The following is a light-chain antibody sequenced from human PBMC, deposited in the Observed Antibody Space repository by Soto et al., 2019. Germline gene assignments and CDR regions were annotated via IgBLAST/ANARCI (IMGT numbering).Light chain of an antibody. CDR1: SSDVGGYNY. V-gene: IGLV2-14*03. CDR3: SSYTTSNTRQIV. J-gene: IGLJ1*01. CDR2: DVS. Sequence: QSALTQPDSVSGSPGQSITISCTGTSSDVGGYNYVSWYQHHPGKAPKLMIYDVSNRPSGVSNRFSGSKSGNTASLTISGLQPEDEADFYCSSYTTSNTRQIVFGTGTKLTVL.